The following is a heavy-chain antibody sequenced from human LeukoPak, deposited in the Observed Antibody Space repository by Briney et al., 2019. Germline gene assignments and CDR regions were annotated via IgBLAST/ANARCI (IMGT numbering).Heavy chain of an antibody. CDR1: GGSISSYY. V-gene: IGHV4-59*04. J-gene: IGHJ4*02. Sequence: SETLSLTCTVSGGSISSYYWSWIRQPPGKGLEWIGYIYYSGSTYYNPSLKSRVTISVDTSKNQFSLKLSSVTAADTAVYYCASYHPFLWVYWGQGTLVTVSS. D-gene: IGHD2/OR15-2a*01. CDR2: IYYSGST. CDR3: ASYHPFLWVY.